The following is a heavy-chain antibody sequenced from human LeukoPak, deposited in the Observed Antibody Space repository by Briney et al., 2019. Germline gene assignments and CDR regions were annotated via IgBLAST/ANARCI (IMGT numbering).Heavy chain of an antibody. CDR2: IHHTGST. V-gene: IGHV4-31*03. CDR1: GGSIRSGGYY. CDR3: ARLVPHCYYGLDL. Sequence: PSQTLSLTCTISGGSIRSGGYYWSWIRQHPGKGLEWIGYIHHTGSTYYNPSLKSRLTISVDTPKNQFSLRLSSVTAADTAVYYCARLVPHCYYGLDLWGQGTTVTVSS. J-gene: IGHJ6*02. D-gene: IGHD2-8*02.